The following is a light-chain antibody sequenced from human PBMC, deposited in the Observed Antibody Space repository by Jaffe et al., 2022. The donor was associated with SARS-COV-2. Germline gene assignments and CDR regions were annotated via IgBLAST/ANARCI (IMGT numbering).Light chain of an antibody. CDR2: AAS. CDR3: QKYNSAPRT. V-gene: IGKV1-27*01. J-gene: IGKJ1*01. CDR1: QDISNS. Sequence: DIQMTQSPSSLSASVGDRVTITCRASQDISNSLAWYQQKPGKGPNLLIYAASTVQSGVPSRFSGSGSGTDFTLTISSLQPEDVGTYYCQKYNSAPRTFGQGTKVEIK.